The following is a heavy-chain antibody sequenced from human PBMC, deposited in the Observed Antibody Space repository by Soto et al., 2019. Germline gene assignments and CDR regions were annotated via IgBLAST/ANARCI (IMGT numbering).Heavy chain of an antibody. J-gene: IGHJ6*02. D-gene: IGHD3-10*01. CDR3: ARGGDGSGSYYYYYYYGMDV. V-gene: IGHV3-53*01. Sequence: PGGSLRLSCAASGFTVSSNYMSWVRQAPGKGLEWVSVIYSGGSTYYADSVKGRFTISRDNSKNTLYLQMNSLRAEDTAVYYCARGGDGSGSYYYYYYYGMDVWGQGTTVTVSS. CDR2: IYSGGST. CDR1: GFTVSSNY.